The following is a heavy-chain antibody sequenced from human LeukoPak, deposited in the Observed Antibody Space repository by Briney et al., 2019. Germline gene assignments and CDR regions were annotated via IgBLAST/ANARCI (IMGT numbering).Heavy chain of an antibody. D-gene: IGHD6-19*01. J-gene: IGHJ4*02. CDR3: ARAGQGSGWYYFDY. V-gene: IGHV1-18*01. CDR2: ISAYNGNT. CDR1: GYTFTSYG. Sequence: ASVKVSCKASGYTFTSYGISWVRQAPGQGLEWMAWISAYNGNTNYAQKLQGRVTMTTDTSTSTAYMELRSLRSDDTAVYYCARAGQGSGWYYFDYWGQGTLVTVSS.